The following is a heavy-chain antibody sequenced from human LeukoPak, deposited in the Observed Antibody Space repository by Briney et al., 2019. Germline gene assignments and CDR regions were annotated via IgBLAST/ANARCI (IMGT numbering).Heavy chain of an antibody. CDR2: IRSKANSYAT. J-gene: IGHJ4*02. CDR3: TRRAVATRDRGPTVDY. Sequence: GGSLRLSCAASGFTFSGSAMHWVRQASGKGLEWVGRIRSKANSYATEYAASVKGRFTISRDDSKNTAYLQMNSLKTEDTAVYYCTRRAVATRDRGPTVDYWGQGTLVTVSS. D-gene: IGHD3-10*01. V-gene: IGHV3-73*01. CDR1: GFTFSGSA.